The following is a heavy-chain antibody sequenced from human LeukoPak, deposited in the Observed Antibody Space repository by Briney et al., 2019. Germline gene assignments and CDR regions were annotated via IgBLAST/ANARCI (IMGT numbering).Heavy chain of an antibody. J-gene: IGHJ6*02. CDR3: ARAGVAARVPVGYTPDYYYYGMDV. D-gene: IGHD2-15*01. CDR1: GYTFTGYY. V-gene: IGHV1-2*04. Sequence: ASVKVSCKASGYTFTGYYMHWVRQAPGQGLEWMGWINPNSGGTNYAQKFQGWVTMTRDTSISTAYMELSRLRSDDTAVYYCARAGVAARVPVGYTPDYYYYGMDVWGQGTTVTVSS. CDR2: INPNSGGT.